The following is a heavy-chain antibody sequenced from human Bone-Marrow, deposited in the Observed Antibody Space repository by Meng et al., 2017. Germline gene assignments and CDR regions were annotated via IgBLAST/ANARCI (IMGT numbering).Heavy chain of an antibody. D-gene: IGHD6-19*01. CDR1: GYSVTSYW. CDR3: ARRGVYSSGWYWFDP. J-gene: IGHJ5*02. V-gene: IGHV5-51*01. Sequence: GESLKISCKGSGYSVTSYWIGWVRQMPGKGLEWMGIIYPGDSDTRYSPSFQGQVTISADKSISTAYLQWSSLKASDTAMYYCARRGVYSSGWYWFDPWGQGTLVTVSS. CDR2: IYPGDSDT.